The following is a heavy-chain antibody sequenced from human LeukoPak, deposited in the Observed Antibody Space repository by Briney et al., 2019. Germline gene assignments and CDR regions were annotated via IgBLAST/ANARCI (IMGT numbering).Heavy chain of an antibody. D-gene: IGHD3-10*01. J-gene: IGHJ4*02. Sequence: GGSLRLSCAASGFTFSSYALSWVRQAPGKGLEWVSAISGSGGSTYYADSVKGRFTISRDNSKNTLYLQMNSPRAEDTAVYYCATPLWFGELWGAFDYWGQGTLVTVSS. V-gene: IGHV3-23*01. CDR3: ATPLWFGELWGAFDY. CDR2: ISGSGGST. CDR1: GFTFSSYA.